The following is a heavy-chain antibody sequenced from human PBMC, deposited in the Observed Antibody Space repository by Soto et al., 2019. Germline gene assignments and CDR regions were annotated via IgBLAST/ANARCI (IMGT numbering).Heavy chain of an antibody. CDR3: ARDPFGGSRSYAFDI. V-gene: IGHV4-39*07. CDR1: GGSISSNYYY. D-gene: IGHD1-26*01. CDR2: IYYSGST. J-gene: IGHJ3*02. Sequence: SETLSLTCTVSGGSISSNYYYWGWIRQPPGKGLEWIGSIYYSGSTYYNPSLKSRITITLDTSKNQFSLQLNSVTAEDTAVYYCARDPFGGSRSYAFDIWGQGTMVTVSS.